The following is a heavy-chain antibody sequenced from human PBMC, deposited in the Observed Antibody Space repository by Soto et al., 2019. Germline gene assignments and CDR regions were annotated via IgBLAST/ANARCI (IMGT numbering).Heavy chain of an antibody. V-gene: IGHV1-18*04. Sequence: ASVKVSCKASGYSFATYGFSWARQAPGQGLECVGWISAHNGDTHYSQKFQGRVTLTTDTSTNTGYMELRSLTSDDTAVYFCATEPIYYNDGSGYYPLGHWGQGTLVTV. CDR2: ISAHNGDT. J-gene: IGHJ4*02. CDR1: GYSFATYG. CDR3: ATEPIYYNDGSGYYPLGH. D-gene: IGHD3-22*01.